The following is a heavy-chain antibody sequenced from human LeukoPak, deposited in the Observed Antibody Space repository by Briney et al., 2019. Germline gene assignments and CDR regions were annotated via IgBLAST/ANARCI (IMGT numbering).Heavy chain of an antibody. CDR2: ISGSGAST. CDR3: ATFRKKEWFGELLYYYYYYYGMDV. V-gene: IGHV3-23*01. J-gene: IGHJ6*04. D-gene: IGHD3-10*01. Sequence: GGSLRLSCAASGFTFSSYAMSWVRQAPGKGLEWVSAISGSGASTYYADSVKGRFTISRDNSKNTLYLQMNSLRAEDTAVYYCATFRKKEWFGELLYYYYYYYGMDVWGKGTTVTVSS. CDR1: GFTFSSYA.